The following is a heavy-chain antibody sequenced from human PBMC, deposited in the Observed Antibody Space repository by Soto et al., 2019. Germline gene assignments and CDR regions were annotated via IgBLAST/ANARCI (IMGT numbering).Heavy chain of an antibody. CDR2: ISYDGSKK. Sequence: QVQLVESGGGVVQPGRSLRLSCAASGFTFSSYGMHWVRQAPGKGLEWGAVISYDGSKKYYADSVKGRFTIPRDNSKNTLYLQMNSLRAEDTAVYYCAKCLAGPPNYFDYWGQGTLVTVSS. V-gene: IGHV3-30*18. D-gene: IGHD6-19*01. J-gene: IGHJ4*02. CDR3: AKCLAGPPNYFDY. CDR1: GFTFSSYG.